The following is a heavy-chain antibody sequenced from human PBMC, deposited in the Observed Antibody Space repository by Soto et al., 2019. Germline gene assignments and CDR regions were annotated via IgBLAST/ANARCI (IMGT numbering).Heavy chain of an antibody. CDR1: GFTFSNAW. CDR2: IKSKTDGMTT. Sequence: EVQLVESGGGLVKPGGSLRLSCAASGFTFSNAWMSWVRQAPGKGLEWVGRIKSKTDGMTTDYAAPVKGRFTISRDDSKNTLELQMHSLKTEDTAVYYLTTDGQVLANGMDGWGQGPTVTVSS. J-gene: IGHJ6*02. V-gene: IGHV3-15*01. CDR3: TTDGQVLANGMDG. D-gene: IGHD6-13*01.